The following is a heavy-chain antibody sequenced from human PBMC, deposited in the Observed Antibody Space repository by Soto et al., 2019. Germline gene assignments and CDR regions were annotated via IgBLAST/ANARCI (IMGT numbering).Heavy chain of an antibody. CDR1: GFTFSSYG. J-gene: IGHJ4*02. D-gene: IGHD1-26*01. CDR3: AKDKGIVGSTPHY. CDR2: ISYDGSNK. V-gene: IGHV3-30*18. Sequence: QVQLVESGGGVVQPGRSLRLSCAASGFTFSSYGMHWVRQAPGKGLEWVAVISYDGSNKYYADSVKGRFTISRDNSKNTLYLQMNSLRDEDTAVYYCAKDKGIVGSTPHYWGQVTLVTVSS.